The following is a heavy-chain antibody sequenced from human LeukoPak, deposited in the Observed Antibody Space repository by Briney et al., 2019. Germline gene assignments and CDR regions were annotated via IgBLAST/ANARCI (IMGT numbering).Heavy chain of an antibody. CDR1: GGSISSYY. CDR2: IYYSGST. D-gene: IGHD3-10*01. J-gene: IGHJ6*03. Sequence: PSETLSLTCTVSGGSISSYYWSWIRQPPGKGLEWIGSIYYSGSTYYNPSLKSRVTISVDTSKNQFSLKLSSVTAADTAVYYCARVSYYGSGTSYYYYMDVWGKGTTVTVSS. CDR3: ARVSYYGSGTSYYYYMDV. V-gene: IGHV4-39*07.